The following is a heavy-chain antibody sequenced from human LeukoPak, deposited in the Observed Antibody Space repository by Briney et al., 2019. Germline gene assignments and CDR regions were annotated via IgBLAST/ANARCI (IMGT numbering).Heavy chain of an antibody. D-gene: IGHD6-13*01. J-gene: IGHJ6*03. Sequence: GGSLRLSCAASGFTFSSYWMSWVRQAPGKGLEWVANIKQDGSEKYYVDSVKGRFTISRDNAKNSLYLQMNSLRAEDTAVYYCAREGEQQLVPVYYYYYMDVWGKGTTVTVSS. CDR2: IKQDGSEK. V-gene: IGHV3-7*01. CDR3: AREGEQQLVPVYYYYYMDV. CDR1: GFTFSSYW.